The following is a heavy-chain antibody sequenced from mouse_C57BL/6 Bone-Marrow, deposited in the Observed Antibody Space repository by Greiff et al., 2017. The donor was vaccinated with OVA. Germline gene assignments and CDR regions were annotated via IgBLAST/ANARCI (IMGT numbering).Heavy chain of an antibody. Sequence: QVQLQQPGAELVMPGASVKLSCKASGYTFTSYWMHWVKQRPGQGLEWIGEIDPSDSYTNYNQKFKGKSTLTVDKSSSTAYMQLSSLTSEDSAVYYCAREGVYDNWYVDVWGTGTTVTVSS. V-gene: IGHV1-69*01. CDR3: AREGVYDNWYVDV. D-gene: IGHD2-12*01. CDR1: GYTFTSYW. J-gene: IGHJ1*03. CDR2: IDPSDSYT.